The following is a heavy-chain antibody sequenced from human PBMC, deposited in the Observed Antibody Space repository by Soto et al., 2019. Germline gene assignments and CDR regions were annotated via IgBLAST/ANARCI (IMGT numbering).Heavy chain of an antibody. V-gene: IGHV4-30-2*01. D-gene: IGHD2-21*01. CDR3: ARRVGMATNCNWFEP. J-gene: IGHJ5*02. CDR2: IYHSSRN. CDR1: GCSIRSSGYS. Sequence: PSEALSLTRPVSGCSIRSSGYSWGWLRQQPVKGLEWIEYIYHSSRNYYNTSHKSRVTISVDRTKNTFSMKVSSVTAADRAVYSCARRVGMATNCNWFEPWGQGTLVTVSS.